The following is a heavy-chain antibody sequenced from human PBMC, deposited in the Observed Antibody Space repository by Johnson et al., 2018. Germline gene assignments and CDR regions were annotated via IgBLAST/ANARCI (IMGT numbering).Heavy chain of an antibody. CDR3: AKGLCRGGCSNSDGFDV. Sequence: VQLVESGGGLVQPGGSLRLSCAASGFTFSSYAMYWVRQAPGKGLEWVSSIGTAGDTYLPGSVKGRFTLSRDNSRNTVHRQMHSLRVDDAPGYYCAKGLCRGGCSNSDGFDVWGQGTTVTVSP. J-gene: IGHJ3*01. CDR1: GFTFSSYA. CDR2: SIGTAGDT. D-gene: IGHD2-15*01. V-gene: IGHV3-23*04.